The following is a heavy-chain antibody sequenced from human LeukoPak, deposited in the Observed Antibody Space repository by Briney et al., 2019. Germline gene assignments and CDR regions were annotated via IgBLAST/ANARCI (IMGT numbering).Heavy chain of an antibody. Sequence: SVKVSRKASGGTFSSYAISWVRQAPGQGLEWVGGIIPIFGTANYAQKFQGRVTITADESTSTAYMELSSLRSEDTAVYYCARDPYYCSGGSCYVAEYFQHWGQGTLVTVSS. CDR1: GGTFSSYA. D-gene: IGHD2-15*01. CDR2: IIPIFGTA. J-gene: IGHJ1*01. V-gene: IGHV1-69*01. CDR3: ARDPYYCSGGSCYVAEYFQH.